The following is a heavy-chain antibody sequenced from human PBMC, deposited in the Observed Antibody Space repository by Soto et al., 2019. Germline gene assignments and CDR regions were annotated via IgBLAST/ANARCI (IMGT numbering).Heavy chain of an antibody. Sequence: SETLSLTCTVSGGSISSYYWSWIRQPPGKGLEWIGYIYYSGSTNYDPSLKSRVTISVDTSKNQFSLKLSSVTAADTAVYYCAREKGGKYYFDYWGQGTLVTVSS. D-gene: IGHD3-16*01. V-gene: IGHV4-59*01. CDR3: AREKGGKYYFDY. J-gene: IGHJ4*02. CDR1: GGSISSYY. CDR2: IYYSGST.